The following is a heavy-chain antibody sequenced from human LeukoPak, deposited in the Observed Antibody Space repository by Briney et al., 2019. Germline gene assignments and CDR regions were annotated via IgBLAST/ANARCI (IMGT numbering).Heavy chain of an antibody. CDR1: GFTFSSYW. CDR3: ASGLSSIAARNAFDI. V-gene: IGHV3-74*01. CDR2: INSDGSST. D-gene: IGHD6-6*01. J-gene: IGHJ3*02. Sequence: GGSLRLSCAASGFTFSSYWMHWVRQAPGKGLVRVSRINSDGSSTSYADSVKGRFTIPRDNAKNTMYLQMNSLRAEDTAVYYCASGLSSIAARNAFDIWGQGTMVTVSS.